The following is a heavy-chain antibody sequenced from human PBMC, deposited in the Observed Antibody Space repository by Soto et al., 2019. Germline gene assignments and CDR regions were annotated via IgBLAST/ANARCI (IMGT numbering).Heavy chain of an antibody. CDR2: INGYNGNT. J-gene: IGHJ6*02. V-gene: IGHV1-18*01. D-gene: IGHD3-16*01. Sequence: QVQLVQSGAEVKKPGASVKVSCKASGYTFTSYGISWVRQAPGQGLEWMGWINGYNGNTNHAQKLQGRVTMSTDTSTSTAYIALRSLRSDDTAVYYCARMGAVPYYYYGMDGWGQGTTVTVSS. CDR3: ARMGAVPYYYYGMDG. CDR1: GYTFTSYG.